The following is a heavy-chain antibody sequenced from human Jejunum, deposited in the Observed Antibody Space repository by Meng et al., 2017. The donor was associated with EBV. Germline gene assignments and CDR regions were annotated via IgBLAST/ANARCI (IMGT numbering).Heavy chain of an antibody. D-gene: IGHD5-12*01. CDR2: IYYTGRT. V-gene: IGHV4-4*02. CDR3: ATSMSGYSYGYS. CDR1: GASISSSHW. Sequence: VQVQEAGPVLVQPSGTLSLTCAVSGASISSSHWWSWVRQAPGEGLEWIGEIYYTGRTNYNPSLKSRVSMSIDKSKNQFSLNLNSVTVADTAVYYCATSMSGYSYGYSWGQGTLVTVSS. J-gene: IGHJ5*02.